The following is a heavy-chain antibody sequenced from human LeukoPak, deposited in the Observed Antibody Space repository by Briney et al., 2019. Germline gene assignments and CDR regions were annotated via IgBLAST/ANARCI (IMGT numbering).Heavy chain of an antibody. CDR3: AGLVGRYSSGLYYYYFDY. Sequence: SETLSLTCTVSGDSINSLDLWSWVRQPPGKGLEWIGEKYLSGTTHSNPSVKSRVTISIDKSKNQFFLNLSSVTAADTAVYYCAGLVGRYSSGLYYYYFDYWGQGTLVTVSS. CDR1: GDSINSLDL. J-gene: IGHJ4*02. CDR2: KYLSGTT. V-gene: IGHV4-4*02. D-gene: IGHD3-22*01.